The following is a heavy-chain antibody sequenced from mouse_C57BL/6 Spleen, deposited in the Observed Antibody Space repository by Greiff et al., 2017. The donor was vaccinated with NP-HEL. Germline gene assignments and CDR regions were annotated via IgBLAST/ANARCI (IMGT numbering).Heavy chain of an antibody. V-gene: IGHV5-9-1*02. CDR3: TRDATTVVATDFDV. J-gene: IGHJ1*03. CDR2: ISSGGDYI. CDR1: GFTFSSYA. D-gene: IGHD1-1*01. Sequence: DVKLVESGEGLVKPGGSLKLSCAASGFTFSSYAMSWVRQTPEKRLEWVAYISSGGDYIYYADTVKGRFTISRDNARNTRYLQMSSLKSEDTAMYSCTRDATTVVATDFDVWGTGTTVTVSS.